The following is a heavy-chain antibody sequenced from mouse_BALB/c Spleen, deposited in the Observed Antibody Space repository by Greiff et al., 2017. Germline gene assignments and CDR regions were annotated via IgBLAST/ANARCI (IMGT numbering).Heavy chain of an antibody. J-gene: IGHJ3*02. CDR3: ASGSSSG. Sequence: VQGVESGPGLVAPSQSLSITCTVSGFSLTSYAVHWVRQPPGKGLEWLGVIWAGGSTNYNSALMSRLSISNDNSKSQVFLKMNSLQTDYTAMYYCASGSSSGWGQGTLVTVSA. V-gene: IGHV2-9*02. CDR2: IWAGGST. CDR1: GFSLTSYA. D-gene: IGHD1-1*01.